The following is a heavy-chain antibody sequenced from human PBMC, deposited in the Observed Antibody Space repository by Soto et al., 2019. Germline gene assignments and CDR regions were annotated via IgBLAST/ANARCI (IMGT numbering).Heavy chain of an antibody. J-gene: IGHJ6*02. D-gene: IGHD3-3*01. CDR1: GFTFSSYG. Sequence: LRLSCAASGFTFSSYGMHWVRQAPGKGLEWVAVISYDGSNKYYADSVKGRFTISRDNSKNTLYLQMNSLRAEDTAVYYCAKDRGKGRDYDFWSGYFTDYYYYGMDVWGQGTTVTVSS. V-gene: IGHV3-30*18. CDR2: ISYDGSNK. CDR3: AKDRGKGRDYDFWSGYFTDYYYYGMDV.